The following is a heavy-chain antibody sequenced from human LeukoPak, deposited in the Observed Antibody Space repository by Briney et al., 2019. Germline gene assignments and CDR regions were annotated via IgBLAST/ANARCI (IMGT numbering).Heavy chain of an antibody. CDR3: AKHPGYSSSWYPYYYYMDV. V-gene: IGHV3-23*01. CDR1: GFTFSSYA. CDR2: ISGSGGST. D-gene: IGHD6-13*01. Sequence: PGGSLSLSCAASGFTFSSYAMSWVRQAPGKGLEWVSAISGSGGSTYYADSVKGRFTISRDNSKNTLYLQMNSLRAEDTAVYYCAKHPGYSSSWYPYYYYMDVWGKGTTVTVSS. J-gene: IGHJ6*03.